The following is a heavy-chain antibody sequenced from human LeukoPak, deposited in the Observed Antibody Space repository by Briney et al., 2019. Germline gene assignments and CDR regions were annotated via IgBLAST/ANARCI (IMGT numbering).Heavy chain of an antibody. CDR3: ARVVTAHKGFDAFDI. Sequence: EASVKVSCKASGYTFTSYDINWVPQATGQGLEWMGWMNPNSGNTGYAQKFQGRVTMTRNTSISTAYMELSSLRSEGTAVYYCARVVTAHKGFDAFDIWGQGTMVTVSS. D-gene: IGHD2-21*02. CDR2: MNPNSGNT. J-gene: IGHJ3*02. V-gene: IGHV1-8*01. CDR1: GYTFTSYD.